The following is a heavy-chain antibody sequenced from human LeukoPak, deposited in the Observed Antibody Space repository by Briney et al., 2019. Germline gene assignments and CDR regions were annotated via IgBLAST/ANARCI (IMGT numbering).Heavy chain of an antibody. CDR3: ARDIGYCSGGSCYGANWFDP. D-gene: IGHD2-15*01. CDR1: GGSFSGYY. J-gene: IGHJ5*02. Sequence: SETLSLTCAVYGGSFSGYYWSWIRQPPGKGLEWIGEINHSGSTNYNPSLKSRVTISVDTSKNQFSLKLSSVTAADTAVYYCARDIGYCSGGSCYGANWFDPWGQGTLVTVSS. CDR2: INHSGST. V-gene: IGHV4-34*01.